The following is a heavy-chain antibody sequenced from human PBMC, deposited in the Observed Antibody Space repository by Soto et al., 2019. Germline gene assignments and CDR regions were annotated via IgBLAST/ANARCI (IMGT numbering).Heavy chain of an antibody. CDR3: ARYPMVRGVIHYYYMDV. J-gene: IGHJ6*03. Sequence: GGSLRLSCAASGFTFSSYGMHWVRQAPGKGLEWVAVIWYDGSNKYYADSVKGRFTISRDNSKNTLYLQMNSLRAEDTAVYYCARYPMVRGVIHYYYMDVWGKGTTVTVSS. V-gene: IGHV3-33*01. CDR1: GFTFSSYG. D-gene: IGHD3-10*01. CDR2: IWYDGSNK.